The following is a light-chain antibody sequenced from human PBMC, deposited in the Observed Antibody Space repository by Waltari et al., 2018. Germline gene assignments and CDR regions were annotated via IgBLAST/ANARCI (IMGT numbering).Light chain of an antibody. CDR1: QSISFW. CDR2: KAS. J-gene: IGKJ1*01. CDR3: QQYNSYRT. V-gene: IGKV1-5*03. Sequence: DIQMTQSPSTLSASVGDRVTITCRASQSISFWLAWYQHKPGKAPKLLIYKASSLEGGVPSMFSGSESGTEFTLTISSLQPDDFASYDCQQYNSYRTFGQGTKVEIK.